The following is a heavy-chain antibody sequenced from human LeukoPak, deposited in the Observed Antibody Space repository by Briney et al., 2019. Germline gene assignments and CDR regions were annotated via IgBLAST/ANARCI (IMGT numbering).Heavy chain of an antibody. Sequence: GGSLRLSCATSGFTFSNAWMNWVRQAPGKGLEWVSSISSSSSYIYYADSVKGRFTISRDNAKNSLYLQMNSLRAEDTAVYYCARDPIDYGGNSGYFDYWGQGTLVTVSS. V-gene: IGHV3-21*01. D-gene: IGHD4-23*01. CDR3: ARDPIDYGGNSGYFDY. J-gene: IGHJ4*02. CDR1: GFTFSNAW. CDR2: ISSSSSYI.